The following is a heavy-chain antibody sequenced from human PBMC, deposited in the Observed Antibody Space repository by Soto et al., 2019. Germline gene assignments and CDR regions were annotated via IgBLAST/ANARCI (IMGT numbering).Heavy chain of an antibody. CDR1: GGSISSGGYC. CDR3: ARAMTTLYYNYPNGMDV. V-gene: IGHV4-31*11. CDR2: IYGRGST. Sequence: SETLSLTCAVSGGSISSGGYCWTWIRQYPGKGLEGIGHIYGRGSTYYNPSLKSRVTISVDAAKRQLSLKLSSVTAADTAVYYCARAMTTLYYNYPNGMDVWGQGTTVTVS. J-gene: IGHJ6*02. D-gene: IGHD3-16*01.